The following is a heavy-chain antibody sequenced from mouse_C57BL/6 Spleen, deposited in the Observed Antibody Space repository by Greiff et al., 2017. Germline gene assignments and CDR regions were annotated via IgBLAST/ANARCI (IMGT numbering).Heavy chain of an antibody. V-gene: IGHV1-82*01. J-gene: IGHJ3*01. Sequence: QVQLQQSGPELVKPGASVKISCKASGYAFSSSWMNWVKQRPGKGLEWIGRIYPGDGDTNYNGKFKGKATLTADKSSSTAYMQRSSLTSEDSAVYFCAREGSLYDGYWGTAQVPPWFAYWGQGTLVTVSA. CDR1: GYAFSSSW. CDR2: IYPGDGDT. CDR3: AREGSLYDGYWGTAQVPPWFAY. D-gene: IGHD2-3*01.